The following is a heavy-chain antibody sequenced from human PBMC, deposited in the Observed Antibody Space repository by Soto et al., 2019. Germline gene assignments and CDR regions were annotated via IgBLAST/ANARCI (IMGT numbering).Heavy chain of an antibody. Sequence: KESGPTLVKPTQTLTLTCTFSGVSLSTRGVGVGWIRQPPGKALEWLALIYWDDDKRYSPSLKSRLTITKDTSKNQVVLTMTNMDPVDTATYYCARRLTTVTTWWFDPWGQGTLVTVSS. D-gene: IGHD4-17*01. V-gene: IGHV2-5*02. CDR1: GVSLSTRGVG. CDR3: ARRLTTVTTWWFDP. CDR2: IYWDDDK. J-gene: IGHJ5*02.